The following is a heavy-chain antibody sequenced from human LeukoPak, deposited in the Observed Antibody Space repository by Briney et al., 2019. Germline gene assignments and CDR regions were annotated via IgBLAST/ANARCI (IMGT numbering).Heavy chain of an antibody. Sequence: SETLSLTCTVSGYSISTGYYWGWVRQPPGKRLEWIGTVYHSGSTYYNPSLRSRAAISVDTSRNQFSLRLRSMTAADTAVYYCARAREGYSSGWYHTYFDYWGQGTLVTVSS. CDR3: ARAREGYSSGWYHTYFDY. D-gene: IGHD6-19*01. CDR2: VYHSGST. V-gene: IGHV4-38-2*02. J-gene: IGHJ4*02. CDR1: GYSISTGYY.